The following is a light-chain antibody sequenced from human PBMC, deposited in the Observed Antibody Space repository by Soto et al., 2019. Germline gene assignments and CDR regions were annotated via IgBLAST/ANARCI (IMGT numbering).Light chain of an antibody. CDR2: DVS. CDR1: QSISSW. J-gene: IGKJ1*01. CDR3: QQYNNYWT. Sequence: IKMTQSPSTLSASVGERATTTCRASQSISSWLAWYQQKPGKAPKLLIYDVSSLESGVPSRFSGSGSGTEFTLTISSLQPDDLATYYCQQYNNYWTFGQGAKVDI. V-gene: IGKV1-5*01.